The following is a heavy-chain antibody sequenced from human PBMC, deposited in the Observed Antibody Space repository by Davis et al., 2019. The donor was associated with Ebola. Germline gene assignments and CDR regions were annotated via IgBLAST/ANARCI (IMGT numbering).Heavy chain of an antibody. CDR3: ARGPSTGNSFTY. CDR1: GFTFSSYA. J-gene: IGHJ4*02. CDR2: ISYDGSNK. D-gene: IGHD4-23*01. Sequence: GESLKISCAASGFTFSSYAMHWVRQAPGKGLEWVAVISYDGSNKYYADSVKGRFTISRDNSKNTLYLQMNSLRAEDTAFYYCARGPSTGNSFTYWGQGTLVTVSS. V-gene: IGHV3-30*04.